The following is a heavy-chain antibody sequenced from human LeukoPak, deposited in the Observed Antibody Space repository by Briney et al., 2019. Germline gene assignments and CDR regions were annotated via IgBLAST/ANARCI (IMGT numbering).Heavy chain of an antibody. CDR2: ISYDGSNK. CDR3: AKGGGVATILYYFDY. Sequence: GGSLRLSCAASGFTFSSYGMHWVRQAPGKGLEWVAVISYDGSNKYYADSVKGRFTISRDNSKNMLYLQMNSLRAEDTAVYYCAKGGGVATILYYFDYWGQGTLVTVSS. J-gene: IGHJ4*02. V-gene: IGHV3-30*18. D-gene: IGHD5-12*01. CDR1: GFTFSSYG.